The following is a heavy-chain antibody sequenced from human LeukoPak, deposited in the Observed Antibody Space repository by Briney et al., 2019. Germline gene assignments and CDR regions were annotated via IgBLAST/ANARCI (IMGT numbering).Heavy chain of an antibody. CDR3: ARGSRGYSYG. Sequence: SETLSLTCTVSGDSIRSNNYYWGWIRQPPGKGLEWIGYIYYSASTNYNPSLKSRVTISVDTSNNQFSLKLSSVTAADTAVYYCARGSRGYSYGWGQGTLVTVSS. D-gene: IGHD5-18*01. CDR2: IYYSAST. J-gene: IGHJ4*02. V-gene: IGHV4-61*05. CDR1: GDSIRSNNYY.